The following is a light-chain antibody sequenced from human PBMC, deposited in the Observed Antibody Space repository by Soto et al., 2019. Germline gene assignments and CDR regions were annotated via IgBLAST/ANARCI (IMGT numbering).Light chain of an antibody. CDR2: GAS. V-gene: IGKV1-17*03. CDR3: LQHNSYPYT. CDR1: QGITTF. Sequence: DIQMTQSPSVVSASVGDTVTVTCRASQGITTFLAWFRQRPGRVPERLIYGASSWQSGVPSRFSGRGCGTEFTLTISSLQPEDFGIYYCLQHNSYPYTVGPGTKPEIK. J-gene: IGKJ2*01.